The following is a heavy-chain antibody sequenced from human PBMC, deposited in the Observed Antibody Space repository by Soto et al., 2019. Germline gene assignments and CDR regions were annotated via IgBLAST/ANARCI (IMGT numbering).Heavy chain of an antibody. J-gene: IGHJ5*02. V-gene: IGHV3-66*04. CDR3: AQHDWFDP. CDR2: IYSGGST. CDR1: GFTVSSHY. Sequence: EVQLVESGGGLVQPGGSLRLSCAVSGFTVSSHYMSWVRQAPGKGLEWVSVIYSGGSTYCADSVKGRFTISRDNSKNTLYLQMNSLRAEDSAVYYCAQHDWFDPWGQGALVTVSS.